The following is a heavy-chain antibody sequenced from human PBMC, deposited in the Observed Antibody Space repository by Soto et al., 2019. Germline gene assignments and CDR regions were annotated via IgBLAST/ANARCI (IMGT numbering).Heavy chain of an antibody. J-gene: IGHJ4*02. CDR3: AGLTYDYVWGSYLGY. CDR1: GGTFSSYA. V-gene: IGHV1-69*06. Sequence: SVKVSCKASGGTFSSYAISWVRQAPGQGLEWMGGIIPIFGTANYAQKFQGRVTITADKSTSTAYMELSSLRSEDTAVYYCAGLTYDYVWGSYLGYWGQGTLVTVSS. D-gene: IGHD3-16*02. CDR2: IIPIFGTA.